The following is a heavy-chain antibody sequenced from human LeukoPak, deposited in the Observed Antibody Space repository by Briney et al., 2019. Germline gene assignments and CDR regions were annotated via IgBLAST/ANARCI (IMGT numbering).Heavy chain of an antibody. D-gene: IGHD2-15*01. CDR3: ARDLFVVAFDY. V-gene: IGHV1-18*01. J-gene: IGHJ4*02. Sequence: ASVKVSCKASGYTFTSYGISWVRQAPGQGLEWMGWISAYNGNTKYAQKVRGRVTMTTDTSTSTAYMELRSLRSDDTAVYYCARDLFVVAFDYWGQGTLVSVSS. CDR2: ISAYNGNT. CDR1: GYTFTSYG.